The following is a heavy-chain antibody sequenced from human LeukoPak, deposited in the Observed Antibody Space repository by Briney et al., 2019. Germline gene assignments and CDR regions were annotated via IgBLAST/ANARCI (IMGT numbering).Heavy chain of an antibody. V-gene: IGHV1-24*01. CDR1: GSRLTELS. J-gene: IGHJ4*02. CDR3: ATSGLLDF. CDR2: LDREDAES. Sequence: ASVKVSCKVSGSRLTELSIHWVRLSPGYGLEWMGGLDREDAESIYEQKFRGRVTMTDDTSKHTSYKELSRLRSDDAAVYYCATSGLLDFWGQGTLVTVSS.